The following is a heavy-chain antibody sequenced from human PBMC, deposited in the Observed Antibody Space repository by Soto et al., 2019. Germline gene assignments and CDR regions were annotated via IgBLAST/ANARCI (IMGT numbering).Heavy chain of an antibody. D-gene: IGHD3-10*01. V-gene: IGHV3-30*03. CDR3: AVQMGGGGDFGELFGYYYYGMDV. Sequence: GGSLRLSCAASGFTFSSHGMHWVRQAPGKGLEWVALISYDGTNKYHGESVKGRFTISRDNSRNTLYLQMNSLGAEDTADYYGAVQMGGGGDFGELFGYYYYGMDVWGQGTTVTVSS. CDR2: ISYDGTNK. J-gene: IGHJ6*02. CDR1: GFTFSSHG.